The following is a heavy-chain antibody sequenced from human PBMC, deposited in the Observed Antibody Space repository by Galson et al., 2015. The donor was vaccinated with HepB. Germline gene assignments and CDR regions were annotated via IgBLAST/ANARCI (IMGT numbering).Heavy chain of an antibody. D-gene: IGHD5-12*01. CDR3: AKGRPERPPEHRGYDLPDY. V-gene: IGHV3-23*01. CDR2: IGVNGGSI. J-gene: IGHJ4*02. Sequence: SLRLSCAASGFTFSSYAMNWVRQAPGKGLEWVSGIGVNGGSIYYANSVKGRFTISRDNSKNTLYLQVNGLRVEDTAIYYCAKGRPERPPEHRGYDLPDYWGQGTLVTVSS. CDR1: GFTFSSYA.